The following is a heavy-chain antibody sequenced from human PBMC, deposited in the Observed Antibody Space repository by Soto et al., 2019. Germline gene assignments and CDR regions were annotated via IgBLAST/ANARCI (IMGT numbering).Heavy chain of an antibody. CDR3: ARGRRSQRNYHYRMDI. V-gene: IGHV1-3*01. J-gene: IGHJ6*02. CDR2: INAGNGDT. CDR1: GYIFSYYA. Sequence: GVPVEASCKAPGYIFSYYAIRSVRQAPGQRLERMGWINAGNGDTKYSQKFQGRVTITRDTSASTAYMELSSRRSEDTAVYYCARGRRSQRNYHYRMDIWGQRTMVTVSS.